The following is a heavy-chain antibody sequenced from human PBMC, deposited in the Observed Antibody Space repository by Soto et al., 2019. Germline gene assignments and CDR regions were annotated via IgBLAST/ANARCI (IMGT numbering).Heavy chain of an antibody. CDR1: GGSISSGGYY. CDR2: IYNSGST. V-gene: IGHV4-31*03. J-gene: IGHJ3*01. D-gene: IGHD2-8*01. Sequence: QVQLQESGPGLVKPSETLSLTCTVTGGSISSGGYYWSWIRQHPGKGLEWIGYIYNSGSTYYNAAIKSRVTRSADRSRNQFSLQMNSVTAADTAVYYCARDPEWWGHGTMVTVSS. CDR3: ARDPEW.